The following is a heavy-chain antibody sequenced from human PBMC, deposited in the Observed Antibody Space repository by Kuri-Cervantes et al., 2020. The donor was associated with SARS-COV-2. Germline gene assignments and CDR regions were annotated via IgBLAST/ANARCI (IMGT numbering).Heavy chain of an antibody. V-gene: IGHV3-49*04. CDR2: IRSKAYGGTT. Sequence: GGSLRLSCTASGFTFGDYAMSWVRQAPGKGLEWVGFIRSKAYGGTTEYAASVKGRFTISRDDSKSIAYLQMNSLRAEDTAVYYCAKSPGGGITIFGVVIITWYFDLWGRGTLVTVSS. J-gene: IGHJ2*01. D-gene: IGHD3-3*01. CDR3: AKSPGGGITIFGVVIITWYFDL. CDR1: GFTFGDYA.